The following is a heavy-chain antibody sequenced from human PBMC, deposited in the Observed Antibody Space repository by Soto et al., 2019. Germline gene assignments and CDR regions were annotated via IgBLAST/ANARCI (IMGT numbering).Heavy chain of an antibody. CDR2: IWYDGSNK. CDR1: GFTFSSYG. V-gene: IGHV3-33*01. CDR3: TTVEFDY. D-gene: IGHD4-17*01. Sequence: PGGSLRLSCAASGFTFSSYGMHWVRQAPGKGLEWVAVIWYDGSNKYYADSVKGRFTISRDNSKNTLYLQMNSLKTEDTAVYYCTTVEFDYWGQGTLVTVSS. J-gene: IGHJ4*02.